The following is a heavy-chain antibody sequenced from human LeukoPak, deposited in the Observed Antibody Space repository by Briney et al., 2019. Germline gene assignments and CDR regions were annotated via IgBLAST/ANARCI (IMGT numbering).Heavy chain of an antibody. CDR2: ISAYNGNT. CDR1: GYTFTSYG. Sequence: ASVKVSCKASGYTFTSYGISWVRQAPGQGLEWMGWISAYNGNTNYAQKLQGRVTMTTDTSTSTAYMELRSLRSDDTAVYYCARERFEWLRLIPTIYYYYMDVWGKGTTVTISS. J-gene: IGHJ6*03. V-gene: IGHV1-18*01. D-gene: IGHD5-12*01. CDR3: ARERFEWLRLIPTIYYYYMDV.